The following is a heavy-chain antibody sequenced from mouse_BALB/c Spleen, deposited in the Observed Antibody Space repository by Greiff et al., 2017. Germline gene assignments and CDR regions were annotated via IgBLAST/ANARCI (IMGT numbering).Heavy chain of an antibody. Sequence: EVKLQESGPSLVKPSQTLSLTCSVTGDSITSGYWNWIRKFPGNKLEYMGYISYSGSTYYNPSLKSRISITRDTSKNQYYLQLNSVTTEDTATYYCAREYGNFWYFDVWGAGTTVTVSS. V-gene: IGHV3-8*02. D-gene: IGHD2-10*02. J-gene: IGHJ1*01. CDR1: GDSITSGY. CDR3: AREYGNFWYFDV. CDR2: ISYSGST.